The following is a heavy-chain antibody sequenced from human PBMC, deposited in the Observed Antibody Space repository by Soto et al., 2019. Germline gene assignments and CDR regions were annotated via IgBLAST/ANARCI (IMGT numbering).Heavy chain of an antibody. J-gene: IGHJ3*02. D-gene: IGHD3-3*01. CDR2: INNGNGDT. V-gene: IGHV1-3*04. Sequence: ASVKVSCKASGYRLRMYALHWVRQAPGQRLEWMAWINNGNGDTIHSQKFQGRVIITRDTSANTVYMELRSLTSEDTAVYYCARPGVAYDAFDIWGQGTMVTVPS. CDR3: ARPGVAYDAFDI. CDR1: GYRLRMYA.